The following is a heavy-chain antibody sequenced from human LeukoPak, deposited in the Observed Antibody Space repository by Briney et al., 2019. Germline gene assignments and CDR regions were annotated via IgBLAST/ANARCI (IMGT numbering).Heavy chain of an antibody. CDR2: ISYDGSNK. CDR1: GFTFSNYG. V-gene: IGHV3-30*02. Sequence: GGSLRLSCAASGFTFSNYGMHWVRQAPGKGLEWVAFISYDGSNKYYADSVKGRFTISRDNSKNRLYLQMDSLRPEDTAVYYCAKGYSYYFDYWAQGTLVTVSS. J-gene: IGHJ4*02. CDR3: AKGYSYYFDY. D-gene: IGHD4-11*01.